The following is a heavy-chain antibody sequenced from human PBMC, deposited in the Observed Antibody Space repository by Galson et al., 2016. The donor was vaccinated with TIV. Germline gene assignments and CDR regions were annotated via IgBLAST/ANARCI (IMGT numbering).Heavy chain of an antibody. CDR2: IHPDDSDT. CDR3: ARHPLSRAFDI. V-gene: IGHV5-51*01. Sequence: SGAEVKKPGESLKISCKGSGYSFTNYWIAWVRQMPGKGLEWMGIIHPDDSDTRYSPSFQGPVTISANKSIRTAYVQWSSLKASDTAMYFCARHPLSRAFDIWGQGTVVTVSS. J-gene: IGHJ3*02. CDR1: GYSFTNYW.